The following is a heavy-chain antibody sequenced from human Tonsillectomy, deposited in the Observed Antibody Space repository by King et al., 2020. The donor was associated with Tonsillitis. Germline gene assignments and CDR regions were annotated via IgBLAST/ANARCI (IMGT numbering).Heavy chain of an antibody. D-gene: IGHD2-15*01. J-gene: IGHJ4*02. Sequence: VQLVESGGGVVQPGRSLRLSCAASGFTFSSFDMHWVRQAPGKGLEWVAVISFDGNNEYFADFVKGRFTISRDNSKNTLYLQMNSLRAEDTAVYYCARVGLGYCSGGSCYSGLSYWGQGTLVTVSS. CDR3: ARVGLGYCSGGSCYSGLSY. V-gene: IGHV3-33*03. CDR1: GFTFSSFD. CDR2: ISFDGNNE.